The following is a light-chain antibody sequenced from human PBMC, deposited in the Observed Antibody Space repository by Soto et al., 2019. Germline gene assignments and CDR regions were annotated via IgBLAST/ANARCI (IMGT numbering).Light chain of an antibody. V-gene: IGLV1-44*01. CDR3: AAWDDSLNGYV. CDR2: NNN. Sequence: QSALTQPPSASGTPGQRVTISCSGGSSNIGTNAVNWYQQLPGTAPKLLIYNNNQWPSGVPDRFSGSKSGTSASLAISGLQSEDEADYYCAAWDDSLNGYVLGTGTKVTVL. J-gene: IGLJ1*01. CDR1: SSNIGTNA.